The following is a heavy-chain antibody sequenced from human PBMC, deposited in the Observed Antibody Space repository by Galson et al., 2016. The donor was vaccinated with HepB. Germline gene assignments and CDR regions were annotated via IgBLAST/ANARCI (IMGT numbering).Heavy chain of an antibody. V-gene: IGHV1-3*04. Sequence: SVKVSCKASGYTFSSYTVHWVRQAPGQRLEWMGRIATGTANTVYSQKFRGRVTFTRDTSASTAYMELSSLRSEDTAVYYCARAYASGFYAPDYWGQGTLLTVSS. CDR3: ARAYASGFYAPDY. CDR2: IATGTANT. CDR1: GYTFSSYT. D-gene: IGHD3-22*01. J-gene: IGHJ4*02.